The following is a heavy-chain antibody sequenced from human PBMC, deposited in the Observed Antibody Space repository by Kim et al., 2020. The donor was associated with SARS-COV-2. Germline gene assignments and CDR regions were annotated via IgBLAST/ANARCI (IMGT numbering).Heavy chain of an antibody. J-gene: IGHJ6*02. D-gene: IGHD5-18*01. CDR3: ARDRNVDTGYGKDV. Sequence: GGSLRLSCAASGFTFSTYTMHWVRQAPGKGLEWVAAVWPDGSNIYYADSVKGRFTISRDNSKSTLYLQMNSLRADDTAVYYCARDRNVDTGYGKDVWGQGTTVTVSS. V-gene: IGHV3-33*01. CDR2: VWPDGSNI. CDR1: GFTFSTYT.